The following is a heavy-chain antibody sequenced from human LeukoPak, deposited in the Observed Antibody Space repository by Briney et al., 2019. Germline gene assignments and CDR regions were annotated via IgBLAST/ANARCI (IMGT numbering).Heavy chain of an antibody. V-gene: IGHV3-7*03. CDR2: IKQDGREK. CDR1: GFTFSSYW. J-gene: IGHJ3*02. D-gene: IGHD3-16*01. CDR3: AGGGVELWDDAFDI. Sequence: GRCLSLSRAVSGFTFSSYWMSWVREAPGTGLEGGANIKQDGREKYYVDSVKGRFTISRDNANKSQYLQMNSLRAEDTAVYYCAGGGVELWDDAFDIWGQGIMVTVS.